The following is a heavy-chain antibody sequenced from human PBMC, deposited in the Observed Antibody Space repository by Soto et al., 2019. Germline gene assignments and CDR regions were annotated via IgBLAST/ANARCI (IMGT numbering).Heavy chain of an antibody. CDR1: GFTFSSYS. D-gene: IGHD3-9*01. Sequence: GGSLRLSCAASGFTFSSYSMNWVRQAPGKGLEWVSSISSSSSYIYYADSVKGRFTISRDNAKNSLYLQMNSLRAEDTAVYYCARGDYDILTGPIDYWGLGTLVTVSS. CDR2: ISSSSSYI. CDR3: ARGDYDILTGPIDY. V-gene: IGHV3-21*01. J-gene: IGHJ4*02.